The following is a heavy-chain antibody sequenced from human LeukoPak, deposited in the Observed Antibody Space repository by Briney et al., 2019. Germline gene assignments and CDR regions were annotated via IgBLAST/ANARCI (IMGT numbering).Heavy chain of an antibody. CDR1: GGSISSSSYY. J-gene: IGHJ5*02. CDR3: ARDLRFLEWLAFDP. Sequence: SETLSLTCTVSGGSISSSSYYWGWIRQPPGKGLEWIGSIYYSGSTYYNPSLKSRVTISVDTSKNQFSLKLSSVTAADTAVYYCARDLRFLEWLAFDPWGQGTLVTVSS. D-gene: IGHD3-3*01. CDR2: IYYSGST. V-gene: IGHV4-39*07.